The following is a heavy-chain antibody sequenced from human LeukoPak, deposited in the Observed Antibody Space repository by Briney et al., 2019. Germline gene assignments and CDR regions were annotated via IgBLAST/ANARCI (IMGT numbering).Heavy chain of an antibody. CDR2: ASGTDGRT. D-gene: IGHD2-15*01. Sequence: GGSLRLSCAASGFTFSGSAMSWVRQAPGKGLEWVSTASGTDGRTYYADSVKGRFTISSDNSKNTLFLQMNSLGAEDTAVYYCASRGGQSSFDYWGQGTLVTVSS. V-gene: IGHV3-23*01. CDR3: ASRGGQSSFDY. CDR1: GFTFSGSA. J-gene: IGHJ4*02.